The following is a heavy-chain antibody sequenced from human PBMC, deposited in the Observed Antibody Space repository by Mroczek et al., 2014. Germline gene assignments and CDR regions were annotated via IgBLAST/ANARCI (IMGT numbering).Heavy chain of an antibody. Sequence: QVQLQQWGPGLVKPSQTLSLTCTVSGGSISSGGYYWSWIRQHPGKGLEWIGYIYYSGSTYYNPSLKSRVTISVDTSKNQFSLKLSSVTAADTAVYYCARDHFFHSGGTPPQRTYYMDVSGQRDHGHRLL. CDR2: IYYSGST. J-gene: IGHJ6*03. CDR3: ARDHFFHSGGTPPQRTYYMDV. D-gene: IGHD3-16*01. V-gene: IGHV4-31*03. CDR1: GGSISSGGYY.